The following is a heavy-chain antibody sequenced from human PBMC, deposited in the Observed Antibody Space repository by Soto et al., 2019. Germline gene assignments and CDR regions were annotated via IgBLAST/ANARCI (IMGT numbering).Heavy chain of an antibody. CDR1: GGSISSSSYY. V-gene: IGHV4-39*01. J-gene: IGHJ4*02. CDR2: IYYSGST. CDR3: ASPNYDYGDYGGESFDY. D-gene: IGHD4-17*01. Sequence: QLQLQESGPGLVKPSETLSLTCTVSGGSISSSSYYWGWIRQPPGKGLEWIGSIYYSGSTYYNPSLQSRVTISVDTSKNQFSLKLSSVTAADTAVYYCASPNYDYGDYGGESFDYWGQGTLVTVSS.